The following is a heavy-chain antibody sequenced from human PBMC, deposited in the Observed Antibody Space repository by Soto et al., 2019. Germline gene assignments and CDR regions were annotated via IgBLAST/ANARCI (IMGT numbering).Heavy chain of an antibody. V-gene: IGHV3-30-3*01. CDR1: GFTFSSYA. CDR2: ISYDGSNK. Sequence: PGGSLRLSCAASGFTFSSYAMHWVRQAPGKGLEWVAVISYDGSNKYYADSVKGRFTISRDNSKNTLYLQMNSLRAEDTAVYYCATSRIALDYWGQGTLVTVSS. J-gene: IGHJ4*02. D-gene: IGHD2-21*01. CDR3: ATSRIALDY.